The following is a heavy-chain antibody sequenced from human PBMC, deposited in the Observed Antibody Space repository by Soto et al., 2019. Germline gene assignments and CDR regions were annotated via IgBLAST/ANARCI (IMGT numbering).Heavy chain of an antibody. V-gene: IGHV4-59*01. J-gene: IGHJ4*02. Sequence: PSETLSLRWNFSCGSISRYDWSWXRHPPGKGLEWIGYIYYSWSNPNNPSLKSRVTISVDTSKNQFSLKLSSVTAADTAVSYCAGLYGMQPFDYWGQGTLVTVS. CDR3: AGLYGMQPFDY. CDR2: IYYSWSN. CDR1: CGSISRYD. D-gene: IGHD4-17*01.